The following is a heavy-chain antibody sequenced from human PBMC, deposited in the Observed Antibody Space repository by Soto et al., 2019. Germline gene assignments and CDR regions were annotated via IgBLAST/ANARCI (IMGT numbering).Heavy chain of an antibody. CDR1: GFTFSSYA. CDR2: ISGSGGST. D-gene: IGHD4-17*01. V-gene: IGHV3-23*01. Sequence: EVQLLESGGGLVQPGGSLRLSCAASGFTFSSYAMSWVRQAPGKGLEWVSAISGSGGSTYDADSVKGRFTISRDNSKNTLYLQMNSLRAEDTAVYYCAKWAYGDYGLGLAYFDYWGQGTLVTVSS. J-gene: IGHJ4*02. CDR3: AKWAYGDYGLGLAYFDY.